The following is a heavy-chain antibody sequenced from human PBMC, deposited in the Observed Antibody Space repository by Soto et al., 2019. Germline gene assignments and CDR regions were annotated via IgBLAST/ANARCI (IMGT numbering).Heavy chain of an antibody. CDR3: ARLFTYYYGSGSFGVDP. Sequence: QVQLVQSGAEVKKPGASVKVSCKASGYTFTSYGISWVRQAPGQGLEWMGWISAYNGNTNYAQKLQVRVTITTDTSKSTAYMELRRLLSDDTVVYYWARLFTYYYGSGSFGVDPGGQGPLVTVSS. CDR2: ISAYNGNT. CDR1: GYTFTSYG. J-gene: IGHJ5*02. D-gene: IGHD3-10*01. V-gene: IGHV1-18*01.